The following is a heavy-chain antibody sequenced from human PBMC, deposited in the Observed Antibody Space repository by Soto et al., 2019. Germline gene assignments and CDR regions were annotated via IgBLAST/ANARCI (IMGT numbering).Heavy chain of an antibody. CDR2: IKSKTDGGTT. J-gene: IGHJ6*02. CDR3: TTDSRGQWLVLAPYGMDV. Sequence: PGGSLRLSCAASGFTFSNAWMSWVRQAPGKGLEWVGRIKSKTDGGTTDYAAPVKGRFTISRDDSKNTLYLQMNSLKTEDTAVYYCTTDSRGQWLVLAPYGMDVWGQGTTVTVSS. D-gene: IGHD6-19*01. CDR1: GFTFSNAW. V-gene: IGHV3-15*01.